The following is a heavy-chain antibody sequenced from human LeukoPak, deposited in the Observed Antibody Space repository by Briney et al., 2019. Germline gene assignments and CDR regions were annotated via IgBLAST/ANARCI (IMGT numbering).Heavy chain of an antibody. Sequence: GGSLRLSCAASGFTFSSYGMSWVRQAPGKGLEWVSAISGSGGSTYYADSVKGRFTISRDNSKNTLYLQMNSLRAEDTAVYYCAKLGVEATAYYYMDVWGKGTAVTVSS. CDR1: GFTFSSYG. D-gene: IGHD3-16*01. J-gene: IGHJ6*03. CDR2: ISGSGGST. V-gene: IGHV3-23*01. CDR3: AKLGVEATAYYYMDV.